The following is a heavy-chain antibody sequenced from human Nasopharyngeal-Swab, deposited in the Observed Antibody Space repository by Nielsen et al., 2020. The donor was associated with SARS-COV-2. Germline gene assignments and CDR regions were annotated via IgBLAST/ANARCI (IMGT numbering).Heavy chain of an antibody. J-gene: IGHJ6*03. CDR3: ARDRRDGYNYYYYYYMDV. V-gene: IGHV4-59*01. Sequence: WIRQPPGKGLEWIGYIYYSGSTNYNPSLKSRVTISVDTSKNQFSLKLSSVTAADTAVYYCARDRRDGYNYYYYYYMDVWGKGITVTVSS. CDR2: IYYSGST. D-gene: IGHD5-24*01.